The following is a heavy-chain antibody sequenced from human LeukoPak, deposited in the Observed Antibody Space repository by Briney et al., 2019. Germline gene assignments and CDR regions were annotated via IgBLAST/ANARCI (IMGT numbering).Heavy chain of an antibody. Sequence: PSETLSLTCTVSGGSISSGSYYWTWIRQPAGKGLEWIGRIYTSGSTNYNPSLKSRVTISVDTSKNQFSLKLSSVTAADTAVYYCARDGYSGNDGLWGQGTLVTVSS. V-gene: IGHV4-61*02. J-gene: IGHJ4*02. CDR1: GGSISSGSYY. CDR3: ARDGYSGNDGL. D-gene: IGHD5-12*01. CDR2: IYTSGST.